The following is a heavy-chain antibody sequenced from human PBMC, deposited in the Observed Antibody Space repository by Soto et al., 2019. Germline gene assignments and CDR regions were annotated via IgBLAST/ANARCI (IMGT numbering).Heavy chain of an antibody. CDR2: IYYSGST. Sequence: PSETLSLTCTVSGGSISGYYWSWIRQPPGKGLEWIGYIYYSGSTNYNPSLKSRVTISVDTSKNQFSLKLSSVTAADTAVYYCASGPHINTFDYWGQGTLVTVSS. V-gene: IGHV4-59*01. J-gene: IGHJ4*02. CDR3: ASGPHINTFDY. CDR1: GGSISGYY.